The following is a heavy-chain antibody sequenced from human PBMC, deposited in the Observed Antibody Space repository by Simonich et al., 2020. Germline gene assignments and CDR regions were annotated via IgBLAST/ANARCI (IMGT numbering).Heavy chain of an antibody. Sequence: QVQLVESGGGVVQPGRSLRLSCAASGFTFSSYAMHWVRQAPGKGLGGVEGISYDGSNKYYADSVKGRFTISRDNSKNTLYLQMNSLRAEDTAVYYCARDHLDSGSYYFDYWGQGTLVTVSS. D-gene: IGHD1-26*01. CDR2: ISYDGSNK. J-gene: IGHJ4*02. CDR3: ARDHLDSGSYYFDY. V-gene: IGHV3-30*07. CDR1: GFTFSSYA.